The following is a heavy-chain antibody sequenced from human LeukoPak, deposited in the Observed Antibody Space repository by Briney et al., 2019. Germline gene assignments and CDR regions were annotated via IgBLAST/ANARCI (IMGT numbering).Heavy chain of an antibody. CDR1: GFTFSSYA. V-gene: IGHV3-23*01. CDR3: AKDRTDTAMVTGVYYYGMDV. CDR2: ISGSGGST. Sequence: GGSLRLSCAASGFTFSSYAMSWVRQAPGKGLKWVSAISGSGGSTYYADSVKGRFTISRDNSKNTLYLQMNSPRAEDTAVYYCAKDRTDTAMVTGVYYYGMDVWGQGTTVTVSS. D-gene: IGHD5-18*01. J-gene: IGHJ6*02.